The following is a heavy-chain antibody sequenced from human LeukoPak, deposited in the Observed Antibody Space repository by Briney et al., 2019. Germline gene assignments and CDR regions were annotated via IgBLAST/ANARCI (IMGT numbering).Heavy chain of an antibody. CDR1: GDSVSSNSAA. CDR3: ARALPLGYSYYYYYMDV. D-gene: IGHD2-15*01. V-gene: IGHV6-1*01. Sequence: SQTLSLTCAISGDSVSSNSAAWNWFRQSPSRGLEWLGRTYYRSKWYNDYAVSVKSRITINPDTSKNQFSLQLNSVTPEDTAVYYCARALPLGYSYYYYYMDVWGKGTTVTVSS. J-gene: IGHJ6*03. CDR2: TYYRSKWYN.